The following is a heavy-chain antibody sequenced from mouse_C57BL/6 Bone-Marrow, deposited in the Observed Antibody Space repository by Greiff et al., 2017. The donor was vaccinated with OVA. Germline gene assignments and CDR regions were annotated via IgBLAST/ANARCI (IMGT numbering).Heavy chain of an antibody. J-gene: IGHJ4*01. CDR1: GYTFTSYW. Sequence: QVQLQQPGAELVRPGTSVKLSCKASGYTFTSYWMHWVKQRPGQGLEWIGVIDPSDSYTNYNQKFKGKATLTVDTSSSTAYMQLSSLTSEDSAVYYCARPAQYYAMDYWGQGTSVTVSS. D-gene: IGHD3-2*02. V-gene: IGHV1-59*01. CDR3: ARPAQYYAMDY. CDR2: IDPSDSYT.